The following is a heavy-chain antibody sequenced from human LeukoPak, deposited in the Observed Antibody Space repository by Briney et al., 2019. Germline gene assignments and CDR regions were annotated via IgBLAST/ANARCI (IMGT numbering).Heavy chain of an antibody. CDR2: INTNTGNP. V-gene: IGHV7-4-1*02. CDR1: GYTFTGYY. D-gene: IGHD5-18*01. J-gene: IGHJ4*02. CDR3: ARFLGLRGYSYGYSDY. Sequence: ASVKVSCKASGYTFTGYYMHWVRQAPGQGLEWMGWINTNTGNPTYAQGFTGRFVFSLDTSVSTAYLQISSLKAEDTAVYYCARFLGLRGYSYGYSDYWGQGTLVTVSS.